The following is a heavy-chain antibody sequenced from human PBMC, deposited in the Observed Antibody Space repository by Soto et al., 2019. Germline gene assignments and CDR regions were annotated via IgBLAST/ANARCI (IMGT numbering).Heavy chain of an antibody. CDR3: ARVGMAAAGIWVDR. V-gene: IGHV1-69*01. D-gene: IGHD6-13*01. J-gene: IGHJ5*02. CDR2: IIPIFGTA. Sequence: QVQLVQSGAEVKKPGSSVKVSCKASGGTFSSYAISWVRQAPGQGLEWMGGIIPIFGTANYAQKFQGRVTITADESTSTASMERSSLRSEDTAVYYCARVGMAAAGIWVDRWGQGPLVTVSS. CDR1: GGTFSSYA.